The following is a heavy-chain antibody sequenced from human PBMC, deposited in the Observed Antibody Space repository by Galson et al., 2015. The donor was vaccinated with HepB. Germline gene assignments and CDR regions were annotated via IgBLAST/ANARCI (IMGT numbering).Heavy chain of an antibody. Sequence: SLRLSCAASGFTFSSYEMNWVRQAPGKGLEWVSYISSSGSTIYYADSVKGRFTISRDNAKNSLYLQMNSLRAEDTAVYYCARDVDPYYYGSGSSPTCFDYWGQGTLVTVSS. D-gene: IGHD3-10*01. CDR2: ISSSGSTI. CDR1: GFTFSSYE. V-gene: IGHV3-48*03. J-gene: IGHJ4*02. CDR3: ARDVDPYYYGSGSSPTCFDY.